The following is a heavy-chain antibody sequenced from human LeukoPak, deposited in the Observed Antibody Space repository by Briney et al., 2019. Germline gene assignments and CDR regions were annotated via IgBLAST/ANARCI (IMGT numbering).Heavy chain of an antibody. D-gene: IGHD5-12*01. J-gene: IGHJ4*02. CDR3: AKDIQTWPRFPDY. V-gene: IGHV3-23*01. Sequence: PGGSLRLSCGASGFTFSNYAMSWVRQAPGKGLGWVSGISDSGSTAFYADSVKGRFTSSRDNPKSTLYLQMNSLRAEDTAVYYCAKDIQTWPRFPDYWGQGTLVTVSS. CDR2: ISDSGSTA. CDR1: GFTFSNYA.